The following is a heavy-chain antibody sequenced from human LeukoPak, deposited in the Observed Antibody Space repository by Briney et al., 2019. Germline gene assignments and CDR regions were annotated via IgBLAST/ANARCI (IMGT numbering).Heavy chain of an antibody. CDR2: IRYDGSNK. V-gene: IGHV3-30*02. Sequence: GGSLRLSCGASGFTFSNYGMLWVRQAPGKGLEWVAFIRYDGSNKLYADSVKGRFTISRDNSKNTLYLHINSLRAEDTAVYYCVKENPLDYWGQGTLVIVSS. CDR3: VKENPLDY. J-gene: IGHJ4*02. CDR1: GFTFSNYG.